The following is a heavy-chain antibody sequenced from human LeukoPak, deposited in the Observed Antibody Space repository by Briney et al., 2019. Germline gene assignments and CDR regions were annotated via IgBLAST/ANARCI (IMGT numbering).Heavy chain of an antibody. CDR2: INHSGST. CDR3: ARGLPEYYDFWSGYKPKYYYYGMDV. CDR1: GGSFSGYY. Sequence: SETLSLTCAVYGGSFSGYYWSWIRQPPGKGLEWIGEINHSGSTNYNPSLKSRVTISVDTSKNQFSLKLSSVTAADTAVYYCARGLPEYYDFWSGYKPKYYYYGMDVWGQGTTVTVSS. D-gene: IGHD3-3*01. J-gene: IGHJ6*02. V-gene: IGHV4-34*01.